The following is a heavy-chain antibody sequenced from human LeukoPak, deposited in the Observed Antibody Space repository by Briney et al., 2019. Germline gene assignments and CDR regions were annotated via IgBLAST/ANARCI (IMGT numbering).Heavy chain of an antibody. CDR2: FWYDGSTK. D-gene: IGHD5-18*01. CDR3: ARDKTTLVTVDAFDI. V-gene: IGHV3-33*01. Sequence: PGGSLRLSCAASGFTFSSYGMHWIRQAPGKGLEWVAVFWYDGSTKYYADSVKGRFTISRDNSKSTLYLQMTSLRAEDTALYYCARDKTTLVTVDAFDIWGQGTMVTVSS. CDR1: GFTFSSYG. J-gene: IGHJ3*02.